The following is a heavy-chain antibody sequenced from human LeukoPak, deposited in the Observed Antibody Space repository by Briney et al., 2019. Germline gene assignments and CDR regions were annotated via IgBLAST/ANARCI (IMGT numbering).Heavy chain of an antibody. CDR3: AKGGSSSGYYTSILGY. J-gene: IGHJ4*02. CDR2: INPNSGDP. V-gene: IGHV1-2*02. Sequence: ASVKVSCKASGNTFTGYYLHWVRQAPGQGLELMGWINPNSGDPNYAQKFRGRVTMTRDTSSSTAYMVLSRLRSDDTAMYYCAKGGSSSGYYTSILGYWGQGTLVTVSS. D-gene: IGHD3-22*01. CDR1: GNTFTGYY.